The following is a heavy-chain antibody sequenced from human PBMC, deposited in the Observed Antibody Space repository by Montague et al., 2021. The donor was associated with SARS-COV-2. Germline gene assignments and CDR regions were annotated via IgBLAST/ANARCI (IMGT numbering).Heavy chain of an antibody. D-gene: IGHD2-21*02. CDR3: ARIRVVTAVIGHYYYYGMDV. CDR2: XXWXXXK. CDR1: GFSLSTSGMC. Sequence: PALGKPTQTLTLTCTFSGFSLSTSGMCVSWIRQPPGKALEWLAXXXWXXXKYXSTSLKTRLTISKDTSKNQVVLTMTNMDPVDTATHYCARIRVVTAVIGHYYYYGMDVWGQGTTVTVSS. V-gene: IGHV2-70*01. J-gene: IGHJ6*02.